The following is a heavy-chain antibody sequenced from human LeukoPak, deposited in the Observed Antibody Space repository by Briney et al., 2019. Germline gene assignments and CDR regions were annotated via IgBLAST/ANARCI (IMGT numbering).Heavy chain of an antibody. Sequence: PGGSLRLSCAVSGFTFSNYAMSWVRQTPGKGLEWVSGISRSGSNTFYADSVKGRFTISRDNSKNTLSLQMNSLRAEDTAVYYCALPSYYFDYWGQGTLVTVSS. J-gene: IGHJ4*02. CDR2: ISRSGSNT. CDR3: ALPSYYFDY. CDR1: GFTFSNYA. V-gene: IGHV3-23*01.